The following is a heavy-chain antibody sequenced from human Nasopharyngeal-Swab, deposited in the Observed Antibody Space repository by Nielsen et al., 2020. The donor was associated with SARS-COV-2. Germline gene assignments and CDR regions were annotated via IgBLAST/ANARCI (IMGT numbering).Heavy chain of an antibody. CDR3: ASVYHDSSGYYYWFDP. Sequence: SETLSLTCTVSGGSITSYYWSWIRQPPGKGLEWIGYIYYTGSTNYNPSLKSRVTISVDTSKNQFSLKLSSVTAADTAVYYCASVYHDSSGYYYWFDPWGQGTLVTVSS. CDR2: IYYTGST. CDR1: GGSITSYY. J-gene: IGHJ5*02. D-gene: IGHD3-22*01. V-gene: IGHV4-59*01.